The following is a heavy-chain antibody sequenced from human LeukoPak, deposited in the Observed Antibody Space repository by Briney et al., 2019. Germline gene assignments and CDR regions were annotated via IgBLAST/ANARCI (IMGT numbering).Heavy chain of an antibody. CDR3: AKNTIWAFDF. CDR2: ITGSGGST. J-gene: IGHJ4*02. V-gene: IGHV3-23*01. D-gene: IGHD3-9*01. Sequence: PGGSLRLSCAASVFTFSSYGMSWVRQAPGQGLEWLSSITGSGGSTRYADSVKGRFTISRDNSKNTPYLQMNSLRADDTAVYYCAKNTIWAFDFWGQGTLVTVSS. CDR1: VFTFSSYG.